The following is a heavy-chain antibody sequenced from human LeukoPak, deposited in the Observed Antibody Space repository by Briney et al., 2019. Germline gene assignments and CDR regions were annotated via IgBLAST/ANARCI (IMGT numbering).Heavy chain of an antibody. V-gene: IGHV4-59*01. D-gene: IGHD6-19*01. CDR2: IYCSGSS. Sequence: SETLSLTCTVSGGSISSYYWSWIRQPPGKGLEWIGYIYCSGSSNYNPSLKSRVTISVDTSKNQFSLKLSSVTAADTAVYYCARDNGWYDAFDIWGQGTMVTVSS. CDR3: ARDNGWYDAFDI. CDR1: GGSISSYY. J-gene: IGHJ3*02.